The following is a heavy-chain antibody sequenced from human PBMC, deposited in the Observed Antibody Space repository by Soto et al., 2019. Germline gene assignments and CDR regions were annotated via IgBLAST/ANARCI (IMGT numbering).Heavy chain of an antibody. CDR1: GGSISSSSSY. J-gene: IGHJ4*02. CDR3: ARVMRRYSSSRETDY. D-gene: IGHD6-6*01. Sequence: PSETLSLTCTVSGGSISSSSSYWAWIRQPPGKGLEWIGNIYFRGNTYYNPSLQTRVTISLDKSKSQFSLKLSSVTAADTAVYYCARVMRRYSSSRETDYWGQGTLVTVSS. V-gene: IGHV4-39*01. CDR2: IYFRGNT.